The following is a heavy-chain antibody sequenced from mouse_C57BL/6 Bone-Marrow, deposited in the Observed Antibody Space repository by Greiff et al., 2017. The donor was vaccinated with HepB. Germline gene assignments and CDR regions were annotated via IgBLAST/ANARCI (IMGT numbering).Heavy chain of an antibody. D-gene: IGHD1-1*01. CDR1: GYTFTDYY. Sequence: EVKLQQSGPELVKPGASVKISCKASGYTFTDYYMNWVKQSHGKSLEWIGDINPNNGGTSYNQKFKGKATLTVDKSSSTAYMELRSLTSEDSAVYYCARGDGSSYEGYFDYWGQGTTLTVSS. V-gene: IGHV1-26*01. J-gene: IGHJ2*01. CDR2: INPNNGGT. CDR3: ARGDGSSYEGYFDY.